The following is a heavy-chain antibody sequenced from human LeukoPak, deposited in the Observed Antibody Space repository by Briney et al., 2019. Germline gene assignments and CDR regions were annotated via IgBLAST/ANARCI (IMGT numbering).Heavy chain of an antibody. J-gene: IGHJ4*02. CDR2: IYYSGST. V-gene: IGHV4-39*01. Sequence: QPSETLSLTCTVSGGSISSSSYYWGWIRQPPGKGLEWIGSIYYSGSTYYNPSLKSRVTISVDTSKNQFSLKLSSVTAADTAVYYCANGGGEWYYYGSGTPEWVYWGQGTLVTVSS. D-gene: IGHD3-10*01. CDR3: ANGGGEWYYYGSGTPEWVY. CDR1: GGSISSSSYY.